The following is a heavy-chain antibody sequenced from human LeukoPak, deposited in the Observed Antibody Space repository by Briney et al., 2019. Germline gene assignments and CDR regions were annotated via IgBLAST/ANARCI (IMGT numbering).Heavy chain of an antibody. CDR1: GFTFSSYW. CDR3: ATTYYYGSNGMDV. Sequence: GGSLRLSCAASGFTFSSYWMHWVRQAPGKGLVWVSRINSDGSSTSYADSVKGRFTISRDNAKNTLYLQMNSLRAEDTAVYYRATTYYYGSNGMDVWGQGTTVTVSS. CDR2: INSDGSST. J-gene: IGHJ6*02. D-gene: IGHD3-10*01. V-gene: IGHV3-74*01.